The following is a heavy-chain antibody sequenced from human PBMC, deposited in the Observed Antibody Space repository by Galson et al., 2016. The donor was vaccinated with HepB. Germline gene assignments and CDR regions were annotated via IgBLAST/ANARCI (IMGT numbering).Heavy chain of an antibody. CDR2: IVPILGTT. J-gene: IGHJ4*02. CDR1: GGDFSTYA. D-gene: IGHD5-24*01. CDR3: ARQKDMATLDY. Sequence: SVKVSCKASGGDFSTYAVTWVRQARGQGLEWMGGIVPILGTTSYAQKFQGRLTVSADESMTTAFMELSSLTSEDPAVYFCARQKDMATLDYWGQGTLVTVSS. V-gene: IGHV1-69*13.